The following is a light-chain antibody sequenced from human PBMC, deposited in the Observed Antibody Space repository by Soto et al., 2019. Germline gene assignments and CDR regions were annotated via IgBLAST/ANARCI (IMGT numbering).Light chain of an antibody. CDR2: LNSDGSH. CDR3: QTLGTGIRV. J-gene: IGLJ2*01. Sequence: QPVLTQSPAASASLGASVKLTCTLSSGHSSYAIAGHQQQPEKGPRYLMKLNSDGSHSKGDGSPDRFSGSSSGAERYLTISSLQSEDEADYYCQTLGTGIRVFGGGTKLTVL. V-gene: IGLV4-69*01. CDR1: SGHSSYA.